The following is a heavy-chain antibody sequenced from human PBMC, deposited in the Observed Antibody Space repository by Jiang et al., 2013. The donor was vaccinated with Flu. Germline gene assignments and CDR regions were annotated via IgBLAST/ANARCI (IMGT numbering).Heavy chain of an antibody. CDR2: IRSKTDGGTT. CDR3: STGGHGDS. Sequence: VQLLESGGGLVKPGGSLKLSCAASGFTFSNAWMNWVRQSTGKGLEWVGRIRSKTDGGTTDYAAPVKGRFTISRDDSESTLYLQMSSLKIEDTAVYYCSTGGHGDSWGQGTLVTVSS. V-gene: IGHV3-15*01. D-gene: IGHD2-15*01. J-gene: IGHJ5*01. CDR1: GFTFSNAW.